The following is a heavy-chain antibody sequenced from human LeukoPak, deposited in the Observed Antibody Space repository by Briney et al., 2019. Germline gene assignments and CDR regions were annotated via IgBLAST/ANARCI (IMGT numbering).Heavy chain of an antibody. CDR3: ARGGGMTIFGVVTGSDY. CDR1: GYTFTSYG. J-gene: IGHJ4*02. V-gene: IGHV1-18*01. Sequence: ASVKVSCKASGYTFTSYGISWVRQAPGQGLEWMGWISAYNGNTNYAQKLQGRVTMTTDTSTSTAYMELRSLRSDDTAVYYCARGGGMTIFGVVTGSDYWGQGTLVTVSS. D-gene: IGHD3-3*01. CDR2: ISAYNGNT.